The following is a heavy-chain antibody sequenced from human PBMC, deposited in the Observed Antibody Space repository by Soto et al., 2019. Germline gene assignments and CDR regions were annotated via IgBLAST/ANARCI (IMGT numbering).Heavy chain of an antibody. V-gene: IGHV4-39*01. CDR1: GGSISSSSYY. CDR3: ATSGIMGRGVIMKFRPFDY. J-gene: IGHJ4*02. Sequence: SETLSLTCTVSGGSISSSSYYWGWIRQPPGKGLEWIGSIYYSGSTYYNPSLKSRVTISVDTSKNQFSLKLSSVTAADTDVYYCATSGIMGRGVIMKFRPFDYWGQGDLVTVSS. D-gene: IGHD3-10*01. CDR2: IYYSGST.